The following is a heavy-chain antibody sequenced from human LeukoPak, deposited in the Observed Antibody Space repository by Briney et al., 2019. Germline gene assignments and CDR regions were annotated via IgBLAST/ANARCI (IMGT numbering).Heavy chain of an antibody. CDR1: GFTFSSYA. J-gene: IGHJ4*02. Sequence: GRSLRLSCAASGFTFSSYAMSWVRQAPGKGLQWVALISYDSTNVRYADSVRGRFTISRDNSKNTLYLQMNSLRGEDTAVYYCARDLPPLDYWGQGTLVTVSS. CDR2: ISYDSTNV. CDR3: ARDLPPLDY. V-gene: IGHV3-30-3*01.